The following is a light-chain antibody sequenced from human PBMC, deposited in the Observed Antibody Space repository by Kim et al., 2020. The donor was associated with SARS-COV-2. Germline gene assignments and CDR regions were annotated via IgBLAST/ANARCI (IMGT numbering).Light chain of an antibody. J-gene: IGKJ1*01. CDR2: TAS. V-gene: IGKV3-20*01. Sequence: LVPGERATLSCRASPGVNSAYLAWYQQKPGQPPRLLMSTASRRATGIPDRFSGSGSGTVFTLTIVRLEPEDFGVYYCQHYGSSPTFGRGTKVDIK. CDR3: QHYGSSPT. CDR1: PGVNSAY.